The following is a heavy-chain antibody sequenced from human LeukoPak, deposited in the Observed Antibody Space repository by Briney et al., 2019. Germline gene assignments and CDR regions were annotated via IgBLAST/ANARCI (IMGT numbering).Heavy chain of an antibody. V-gene: IGHV3-23*01. D-gene: IGHD2-2*02. CDR3: AKTAAAIRAYFDY. J-gene: IGHJ4*02. CDR1: GFSFSSYA. CDR2: ISGSGAST. Sequence: GGSLRLSCAASGFSFSSYATSRVRQAPGKGLEWVSAISGSGASTYYADSMKGRFTISRDNSKNTLYLQMNSLRAEDTAVYYCAKTAAAIRAYFDYWGQGTLVTVSS.